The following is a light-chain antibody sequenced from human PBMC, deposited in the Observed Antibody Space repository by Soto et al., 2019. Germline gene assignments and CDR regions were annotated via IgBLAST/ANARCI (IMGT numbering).Light chain of an antibody. J-gene: IGLJ2*01. CDR2: DVS. CDR1: SSDVGGYNY. Sequence: QSALTQPASVSGSPGQSITISCTGTSSDVGGYNYVSWYQHHPGKAPKLMIYDVSNRPSGVSNRFSASKSGNTASLTISGLQAEDEADYYCSSYGSSNTVVFGGGTKVTVL. V-gene: IGLV2-14*03. CDR3: SSYGSSNTVV.